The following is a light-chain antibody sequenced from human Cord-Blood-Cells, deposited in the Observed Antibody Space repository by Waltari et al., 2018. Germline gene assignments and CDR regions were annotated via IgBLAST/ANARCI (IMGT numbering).Light chain of an antibody. CDR2: STN. V-gene: IGLV8-61*01. J-gene: IGLJ3*02. CDR1: SGSVSTIYY. CDR3: VLYMGSGIWV. Sequence: QTVVTQEPSFSVSPGGTVTLTCGLSSGSVSTIYYPSWYQPTPGQAPRTIIYSTNTRSSGVPDRFSGSILGNKAALTITGAQADDESDYYCVLYMGSGIWVFGGGTKLTVL.